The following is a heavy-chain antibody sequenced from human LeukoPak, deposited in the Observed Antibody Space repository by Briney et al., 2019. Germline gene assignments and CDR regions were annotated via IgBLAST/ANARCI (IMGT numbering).Heavy chain of an antibody. D-gene: IGHD1-20*01. Sequence: SETLSLTCAVYGGSFSGYYWSWIRQPPGKGVEWIGEINHSGSTNYNPSLKSRVTTSVDTSKNQFSLKLSSGTAADTAVYYCARGSEDNWNDPLWAFDIWGQGTMVTVSS. J-gene: IGHJ3*02. CDR2: INHSGST. CDR3: ARGSEDNWNDPLWAFDI. CDR1: GGSFSGYY. V-gene: IGHV4-34*01.